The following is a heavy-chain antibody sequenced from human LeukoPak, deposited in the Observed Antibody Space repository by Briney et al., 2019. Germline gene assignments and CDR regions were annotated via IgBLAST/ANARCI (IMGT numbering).Heavy chain of an antibody. CDR1: GGSISSYY. V-gene: IGHV4-59*01. CDR2: IYYSGST. Sequence: PSETLSLTCTASGGSISSYYWSWIRQPPGKGLEWIGYIYYSGSTNYNPSLKSRVTISVDTSKNQFSLKLSSVTAADTAVYYCARVTDSSGWYWGYYYYYYMDVWGKGTTVTVSS. D-gene: IGHD6-19*01. J-gene: IGHJ6*03. CDR3: ARVTDSSGWYWGYYYYYYMDV.